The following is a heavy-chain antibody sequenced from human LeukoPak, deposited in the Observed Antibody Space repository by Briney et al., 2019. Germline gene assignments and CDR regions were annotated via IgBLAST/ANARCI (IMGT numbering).Heavy chain of an antibody. CDR2: IYNSEST. Sequence: SETLSLTCTVSGGSISSYYWSWIRQPPGKGLEWIGYIYNSESTNYNPSLKSRVTISVDTSKNQFSLQLSSVTAADTAVYYCAGDVMSTALDAFDVWGQGTMVTVSS. V-gene: IGHV4-59*01. CDR1: GGSISSYY. CDR3: AGDVMSTALDAFDV. J-gene: IGHJ3*01. D-gene: IGHD1-1*01.